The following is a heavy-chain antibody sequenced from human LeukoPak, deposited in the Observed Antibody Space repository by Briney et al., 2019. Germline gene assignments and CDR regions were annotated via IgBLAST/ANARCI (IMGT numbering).Heavy chain of an antibody. CDR1: GYTVTGYY. V-gene: IGHV1-2*02. Sequence: ASVKVSCKASGYTVTGYYMHWVRQAPGQGLEWMGWINPNSGGTNYAQKFQGRVTMTRDTSISTAYMELSRLRSDDTAVYYCARGVVAIPYNWFDPWGQGTLVTVSS. CDR2: INPNSGGT. CDR3: ARGVVAIPYNWFDP. D-gene: IGHD2-15*01. J-gene: IGHJ5*02.